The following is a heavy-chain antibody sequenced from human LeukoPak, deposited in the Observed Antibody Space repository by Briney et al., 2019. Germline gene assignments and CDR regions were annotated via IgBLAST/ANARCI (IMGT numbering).Heavy chain of an antibody. Sequence: GGSLRLSCAASGFTFSSYGMHWVRQAPGKGLEWVAIISYDGSNKSYADSVQGRFTISRDNSKNTLYLQMNSLRAEDTAVYYCARGRPHGNDYWGQGTLVTVSS. J-gene: IGHJ4*02. D-gene: IGHD4-23*01. CDR3: ARGRPHGNDY. CDR2: ISYDGSNK. CDR1: GFTFSSYG. V-gene: IGHV3-30*03.